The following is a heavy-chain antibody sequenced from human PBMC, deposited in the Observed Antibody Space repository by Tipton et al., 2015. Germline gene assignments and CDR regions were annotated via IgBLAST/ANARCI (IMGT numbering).Heavy chain of an antibody. CDR2: ISSNGYNT. J-gene: IGHJ4*02. CDR1: GFTLSRYA. CDR3: ARNSMVGDQGLDS. V-gene: IGHV3-64D*08. Sequence: SLRLSCSAAGFTLSRYAMNWVRQAPGKGLEYVSAISSNGYNTYYADSVKGRFTISRDNSKNTLYLQMSRLRAEDTAVYYCARNSMVGDQGLDSWGQGLLVTVSS. D-gene: IGHD1-26*01.